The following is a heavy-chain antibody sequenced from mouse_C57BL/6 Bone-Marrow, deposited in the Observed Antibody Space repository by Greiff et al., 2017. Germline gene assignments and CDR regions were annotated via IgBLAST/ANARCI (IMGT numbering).Heavy chain of an antibody. CDR2: INPNNGGT. J-gene: IGHJ2*01. CDR3: AREGVYGNYGY. CDR1: GYTFTDYN. V-gene: IGHV1-22*01. D-gene: IGHD2-1*01. Sequence: EVKLQESGPELVKPGASVKMSCKASGYTFTDYNMHWVKQSHGKSLEWIGYINPNNGGTSYNQKFKGKATLTVNKSSSTAYMELRSLTSEDSAVYYCAREGVYGNYGYWGQDTTLTVSS.